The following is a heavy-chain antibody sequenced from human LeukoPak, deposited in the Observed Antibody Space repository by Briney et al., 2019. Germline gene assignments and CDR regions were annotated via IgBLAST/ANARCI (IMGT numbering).Heavy chain of an antibody. J-gene: IGHJ4*02. V-gene: IGHV1-8*01. CDR1: GYTFTSYD. CDR3: ARDLYYYDSSGYYGVDY. CDR2: MNPNSGNT. D-gene: IGHD3-22*01. Sequence: GASVKVSCKASGYTFTSYDINWVRQATGQGLEWMGWMNPNSGNTGYAQKFQGRVTMTRNTSISTAYMELSSLRSEDTAVYYCARDLYYYDSSGYYGVDYWGQGTLVTVSS.